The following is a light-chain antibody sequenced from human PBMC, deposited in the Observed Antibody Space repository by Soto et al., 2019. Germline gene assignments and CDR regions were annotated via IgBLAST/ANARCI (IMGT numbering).Light chain of an antibody. J-gene: IGKJ2*01. Sequence: DIQMTQSPSTLSASVGDRVTITCRASQSISSWLAWYQQKPGKAPKLLIYDASSLESGVPSRFSGSGSGTEFTLTISSLQPDDFETYYCQQYNSYSYPFGQGTKLEIK. CDR3: QQYNSYSYP. CDR2: DAS. V-gene: IGKV1-5*01. CDR1: QSISSW.